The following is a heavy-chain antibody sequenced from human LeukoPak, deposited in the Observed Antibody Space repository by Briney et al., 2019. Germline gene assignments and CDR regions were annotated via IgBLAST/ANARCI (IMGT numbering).Heavy chain of an antibody. Sequence: GGSLRPSCVTSGLTFSNFWMSWVRQAPGKGLEWVANIKPDGSDRYSVESVRGRFTISRDNAKNSLYLQMNNLRVEDTAEYYCARGFGAATYFFDYWGQGALVTVSS. V-gene: IGHV3-7*03. CDR3: ARGFGAATYFFDY. J-gene: IGHJ4*02. CDR2: IKPDGSDR. CDR1: GLTFSNFW. D-gene: IGHD3-3*01.